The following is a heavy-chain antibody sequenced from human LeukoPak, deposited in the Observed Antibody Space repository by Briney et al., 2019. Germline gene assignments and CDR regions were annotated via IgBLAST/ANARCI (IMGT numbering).Heavy chain of an antibody. V-gene: IGHV3-23*01. CDR3: AKDNSGWYWGKPMDY. CDR1: GFTFSSYA. Sequence: GGSLRLSCAASGFTFSSYAMSWVRQAPGKALEGVSAISGSGGSTYDEVSVHWRLTISRDNSTNAMCLQMNSLRAEDTAVYYCAKDNSGWYWGKPMDYWGQGTLVTVSS. CDR2: ISGSGGST. D-gene: IGHD6-19*01. J-gene: IGHJ4*02.